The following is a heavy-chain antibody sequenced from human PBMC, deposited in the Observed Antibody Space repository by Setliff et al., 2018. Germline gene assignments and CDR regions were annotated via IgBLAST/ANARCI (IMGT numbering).Heavy chain of an antibody. CDR3: VRESRSTWYRRDF. Sequence: PSETLSLTCSVSGGSISGSHYSWVWMRQPPGKRLEWIGSTYYNGTAYYNPSLQSRVAISVDTSKNCFSLDVNSVTAADTAVYYCVRESRSTWYRRDFWGQGTLVTVSS. V-gene: IGHV4-39*02. J-gene: IGHJ4*02. CDR2: TYYNGTA. CDR1: GGSISGSHYS. D-gene: IGHD6-13*01.